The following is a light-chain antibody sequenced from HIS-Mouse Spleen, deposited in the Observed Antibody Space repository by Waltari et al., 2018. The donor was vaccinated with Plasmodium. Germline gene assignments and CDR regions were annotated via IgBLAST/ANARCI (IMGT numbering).Light chain of an antibody. CDR1: SSDVGSYTL. Sequence: QSALTQPASVSGSPGQSITISCTGTSSDVGSYTLVSWYQQHPGKAPKLMIYEGSKRPSGVSNRFAGCKSGNTASLTISGLQAEDEADYYCCSYAGSSTWVFGGGTKLTVL. V-gene: IGLV2-23*01. CDR3: CSYAGSSTWV. CDR2: EGS. J-gene: IGLJ3*02.